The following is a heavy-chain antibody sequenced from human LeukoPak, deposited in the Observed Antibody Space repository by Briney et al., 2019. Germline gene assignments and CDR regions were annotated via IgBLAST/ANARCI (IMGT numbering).Heavy chain of an antibody. CDR2: INSNSGGT. D-gene: IGHD3-22*01. V-gene: IGHV1-2*02. Sequence: ASVKVSCKASGYTFSGYFLHWVRQAPGQGLEWMGRINSNSGGTDIAQKFQGRVTMTRETSISTAYMKLSRLGSDDTAVYYWAKENGRSGYHYLEYWGRGALVPVSS. CDR1: GYTFSGYF. J-gene: IGHJ4*02. CDR3: AKENGRSGYHYLEY.